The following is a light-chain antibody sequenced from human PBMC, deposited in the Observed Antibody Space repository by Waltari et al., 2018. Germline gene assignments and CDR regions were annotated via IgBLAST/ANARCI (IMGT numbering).Light chain of an antibody. V-gene: IGLV2-14*01. CDR3: SSYTSSSTLYV. J-gene: IGLJ1*01. CDR1: SSHAGVYNY. Sequence: QSALTQPASVSGSPGQSIIISCTGTSSHAGVYNYVSWYQQQPGKAPKLMIYDVSKRPPGVSTRFSGSKSGTTASLTISGLQAEDEADYYCSSYTSSSTLYVFGTGTKVTVL. CDR2: DVS.